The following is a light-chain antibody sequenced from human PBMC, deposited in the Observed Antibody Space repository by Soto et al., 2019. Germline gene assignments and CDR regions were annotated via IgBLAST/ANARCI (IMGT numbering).Light chain of an antibody. V-gene: IGKV3-15*01. CDR3: QQYNDWPPLT. CDR1: QRITTN. CDR2: GAS. Sequence: ENVLTQSPATLSVSPGERATLSCRASQRITTNLAWYQQKPGQAPSLLIYGASTRATGVPARFSGSGSGTEFTLTITSLQSEDFGVYYCQQYNDWPPLTFGGGTKVEIK. J-gene: IGKJ4*01.